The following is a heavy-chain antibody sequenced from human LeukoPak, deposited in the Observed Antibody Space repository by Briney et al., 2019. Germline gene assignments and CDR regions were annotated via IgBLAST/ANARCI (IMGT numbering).Heavy chain of an antibody. J-gene: IGHJ4*02. Sequence: GESLKISCKSSGYSFTSYWIGWVRQMPGKGLEWMGITYPGDYDTRYSPSFQGQVTISADKSIRTAYLQWSSLKASDTAMYYCARHSISWPPQIDYWGQGTLVTVSS. D-gene: IGHD6-13*01. CDR2: TYPGDYDT. V-gene: IGHV5-51*01. CDR1: GYSFTSYW. CDR3: ARHSISWPPQIDY.